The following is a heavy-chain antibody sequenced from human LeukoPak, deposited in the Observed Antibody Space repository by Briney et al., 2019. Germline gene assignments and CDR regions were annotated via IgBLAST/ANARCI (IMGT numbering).Heavy chain of an antibody. J-gene: IGHJ4*02. CDR3: AREHGPWDTYGYNLYY. CDR2: IYHSGST. D-gene: IGHD5-18*01. V-gene: IGHV4-30-2*01. Sequence: SETLSLTCVVSGGSISSGGYSWSWIRQPPGKGLEWIGYIYHSGSTYYNPSLKSRVTISVDRSKNQFSLKLSSVTAADTAVYYCAREHGPWDTYGYNLYYWGQGTLVTVSS. CDR1: GGSISSGGYS.